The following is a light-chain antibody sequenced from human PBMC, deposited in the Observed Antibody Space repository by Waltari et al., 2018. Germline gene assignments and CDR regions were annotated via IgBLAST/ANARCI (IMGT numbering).Light chain of an antibody. CDR3: QQSHSPPPT. Sequence: DIQMTHTPSSLSASVGDRVTITCRASQRISSYLNWYQQKPGKAPELLVYAASSLQSGVPSRFRGSGSGTAFNLTISSLLPEDFATYDCQQSHSPPPTFGGGTKVAIK. J-gene: IGKJ4*01. V-gene: IGKV1-39*01. CDR2: AAS. CDR1: QRISSY.